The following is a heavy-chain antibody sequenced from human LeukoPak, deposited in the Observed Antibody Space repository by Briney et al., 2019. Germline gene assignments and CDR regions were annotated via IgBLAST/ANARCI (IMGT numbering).Heavy chain of an antibody. J-gene: IGHJ5*02. CDR1: GFTFSSYW. CDR2: ISGSGGST. CDR3: AKLRYCSGGSCYGFDP. D-gene: IGHD2-15*01. V-gene: IGHV3-23*01. Sequence: GGSLRLSCAASGFTFSSYWMSWVRQAPGKGLEWVSAISGSGGSTYYADSVKGRFTISRDNSKNTLYLQMNSLRAEDTAVYYCAKLRYCSGGSCYGFDPWGQGTLVTVSS.